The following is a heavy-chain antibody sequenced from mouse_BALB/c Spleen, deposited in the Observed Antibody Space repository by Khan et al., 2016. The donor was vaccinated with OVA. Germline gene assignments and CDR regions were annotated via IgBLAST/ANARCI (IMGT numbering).Heavy chain of an antibody. Sequence: VQLKESGPELVKPGASVKISCKASGYTFTDYNMDWVKQSHGESLEWIGYIFPNNGGTGYNQKFKTKATLTVDNSSSKAYMELRSLTSEDSAVYYCARSGYGSFAYWGQGTLVTVSA. CDR2: IFPNNGGT. CDR1: GYTFTDYN. CDR3: ARSGYGSFAY. V-gene: IGHV1S29*02. J-gene: IGHJ3*01. D-gene: IGHD1-2*01.